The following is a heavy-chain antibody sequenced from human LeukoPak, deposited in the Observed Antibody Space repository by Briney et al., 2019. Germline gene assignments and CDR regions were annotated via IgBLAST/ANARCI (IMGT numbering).Heavy chain of an antibody. CDR3: AREGPNGRYFDWLLSNYGMDV. V-gene: IGHV4-34*01. Sequence: SETLWLTCAVYGGSFSGYYWSWIRQPPGKGLEWIGEINHSGSTNYNPSLKSRVTISVDTSKNQFSLKLSSVTAADTAVYYCAREGPNGRYFDWLLSNYGMDVWGQGTRVPVSS. CDR1: GGSFSGYY. CDR2: INHSGST. J-gene: IGHJ6*02. D-gene: IGHD3-9*01.